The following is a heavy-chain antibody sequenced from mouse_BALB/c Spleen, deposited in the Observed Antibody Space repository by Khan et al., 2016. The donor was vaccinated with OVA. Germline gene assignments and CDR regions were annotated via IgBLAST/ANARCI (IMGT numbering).Heavy chain of an antibody. V-gene: IGHV2-2*02. CDR1: GFSLTSYG. D-gene: IGHD2-13*01. J-gene: IGHJ1*01. CDR3: ARNGDYAHWYFDV. Sequence: QVQLKQSGPGLVQPSQSLSITCTVSGFSLTSYGVHWVRQSPGKGLAWLGVIWSGGTTDYNAAFISRLSISKDNSKSQVFFKMNSLKANDTAIYFCARNGDYAHWYFDVWGAGTTVTVSS. CDR2: IWSGGTT.